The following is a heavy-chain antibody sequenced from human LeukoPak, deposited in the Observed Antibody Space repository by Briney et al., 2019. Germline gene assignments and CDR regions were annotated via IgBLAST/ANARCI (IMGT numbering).Heavy chain of an antibody. CDR1: GFTFGDYN. CDR3: AKAPLTTSGTHYLDY. Sequence: GGSLRLSCAASGFTFGDYNMPWVRQAPGKGLEWVSSISWNSGSIGYADSVKGRFTISRDNAKNSLYLQMNSLRAEDTGLYYCAKAPLTTSGTHYLDYWGQGTLVTVS. J-gene: IGHJ4*02. V-gene: IGHV3-9*01. D-gene: IGHD1-26*01. CDR2: ISWNSGSI.